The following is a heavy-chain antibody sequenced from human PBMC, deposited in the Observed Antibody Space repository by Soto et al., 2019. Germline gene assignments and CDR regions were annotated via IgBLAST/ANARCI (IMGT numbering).Heavy chain of an antibody. V-gene: IGHV3-74*01. CDR3: VRDSHGDY. J-gene: IGHJ4*02. CDR2: IDHDGST. CDR1: GFTFSNYW. Sequence: EVQLVESGGGLVQPGGSLRLSCAASGFTFSNYWMHWVRQAPGKGLAWVARIDHDGSTDYAGAVRGRFTVSRDNAENMVYLHMNSLRDDDTALYYCVRDSHGDYWGQGTLGIVSS.